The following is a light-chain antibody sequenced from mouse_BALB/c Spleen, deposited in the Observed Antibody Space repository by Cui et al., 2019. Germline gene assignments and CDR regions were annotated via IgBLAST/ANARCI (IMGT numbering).Light chain of an antibody. CDR1: GTIQNY. Sequence: DIQMTQSPASLSASVGETVTITCRASGTIQNYLAWYQQKQGKSPQLLVDNAKTLADGVPSRFSVSGSGTQYSLKINSLQPEDFGSYYCQHFWSTPFTFGSGTKLEIK. CDR3: QHFWSTPFT. V-gene: IGKV12-41*01. J-gene: IGKJ4*01. CDR2: NAK.